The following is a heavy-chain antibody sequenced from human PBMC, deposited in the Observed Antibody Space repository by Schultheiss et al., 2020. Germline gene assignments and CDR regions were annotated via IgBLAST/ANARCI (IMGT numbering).Heavy chain of an antibody. CDR3: ARARGRLLWFREKGGGMDV. CDR1: GFTFSSYG. V-gene: IGHV3-33*08. Sequence: GESLKISCAASGFTFSSYGMHWVRQAPGKGLEWVAVIWYDGSNKYYADSVKGRFTISRDNAKNSLYLQMNSLRAEDTAVYYCARARGRLLWFREKGGGMDVWGQGTTVTVSS. J-gene: IGHJ6*02. CDR2: IWYDGSNK. D-gene: IGHD3-10*01.